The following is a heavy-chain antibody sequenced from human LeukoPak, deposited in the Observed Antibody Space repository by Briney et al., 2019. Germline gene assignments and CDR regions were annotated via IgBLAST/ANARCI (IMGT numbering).Heavy chain of an antibody. CDR1: GYTFTSYG. J-gene: IGHJ5*02. V-gene: IGHV1-18*01. Sequence: ASVKVSCKASGYTFTSYGISWVRQAPGQGLEWMGWISAYNGNTNYAQKLQGRVTMTTDTSTSTAYMELRSLRSDDTAVYYCARDLLGQQLGNWFAPGGQGTLVTVSS. CDR3: ARDLLGQQLGNWFAP. CDR2: ISAYNGNT. D-gene: IGHD6-13*01.